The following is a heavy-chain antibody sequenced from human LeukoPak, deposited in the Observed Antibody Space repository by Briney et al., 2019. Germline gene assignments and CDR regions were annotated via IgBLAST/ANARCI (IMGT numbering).Heavy chain of an antibody. Sequence: SETLSLTCVVYRGSFSGYYWSWLRQPPGKGLEWIGEINHGGSTKYNLSLKCRVTISVDTSKNQFSLKLSPVTASDTAVYYCARGLSRGIPRYYDFWSGYSYYFDYWGQGTLVTVSS. CDR1: RGSFSGYY. CDR2: INHGGST. CDR3: ARGLSRGIPRYYDFWSGYSYYFDY. J-gene: IGHJ4*02. D-gene: IGHD3-3*01. V-gene: IGHV4-34*01.